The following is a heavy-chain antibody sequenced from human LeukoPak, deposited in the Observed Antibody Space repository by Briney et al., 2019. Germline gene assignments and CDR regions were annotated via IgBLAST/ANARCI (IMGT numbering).Heavy chain of an antibody. V-gene: IGHV3-66*01. D-gene: IGHD6-19*01. CDR1: GFTFSSNY. CDR2: IYSGGST. J-gene: IGHJ4*02. CDR3: AKEVTAVAPFDY. Sequence: GGSLRLSCAASGFTFSSNYMSWVRQAPGKGLEWVSVIYSGGSTYYADSVKGRFTISRDNSKNTLYLQMNSLRAEDTAVYYCAKEVTAVAPFDYWGQGTLVTVSS.